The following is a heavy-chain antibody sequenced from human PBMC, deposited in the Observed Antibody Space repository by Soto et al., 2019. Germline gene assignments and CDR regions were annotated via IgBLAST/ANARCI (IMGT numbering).Heavy chain of an antibody. CDR3: AREPPGDSVWGFEM. D-gene: IGHD4-17*01. CDR2: ISGSGGRT. CDR1: GFSFSNYA. Sequence: EVQLLESGGGLVQPGGSLRLSCATSGFSFSNYAMSWVRQVPGKGLEWVSGISGSGGRTYYADSVKGRFTISRDNSKKTRSLRMNSLRAEGTAVYFCAREPPGDSVWGFEMWGQGTMVTVSS. J-gene: IGHJ3*02. V-gene: IGHV3-23*01.